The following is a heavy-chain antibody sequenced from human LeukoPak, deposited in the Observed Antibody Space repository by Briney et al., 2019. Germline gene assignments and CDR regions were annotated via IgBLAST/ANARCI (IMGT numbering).Heavy chain of an antibody. Sequence: GGSLRLSCAASGFTFRNHWMHWVRQAPGKGLVWVSRIKSDGSITTYADSVKGRFTISRDNAKSTLYLQMNSLRGEDTAVYHCTRDAAGLDYWGQGTLVTVSS. CDR2: IKSDGSIT. V-gene: IGHV3-74*01. J-gene: IGHJ4*02. CDR3: TRDAAGLDY. CDR1: GFTFRNHW. D-gene: IGHD1-14*01.